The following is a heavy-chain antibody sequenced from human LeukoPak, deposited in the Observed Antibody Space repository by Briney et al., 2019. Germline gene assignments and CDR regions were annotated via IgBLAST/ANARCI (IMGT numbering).Heavy chain of an antibody. CDR1: GFSLTTRGMC. D-gene: IGHD3-22*01. Sequence: SGPALVKPTQTLILTCTFSGFSLTTRGMCVSWIRQPRGEALEWLARIDWDDDKFYNTSLKTRLTISKDTSKNQVVLTMTNMDPVDTATYYCVRTACYYDSSGYSYWGQGTLVTVSS. J-gene: IGHJ4*02. CDR2: IDWDDDK. V-gene: IGHV2-70*17. CDR3: VRTACYYDSSGYSY.